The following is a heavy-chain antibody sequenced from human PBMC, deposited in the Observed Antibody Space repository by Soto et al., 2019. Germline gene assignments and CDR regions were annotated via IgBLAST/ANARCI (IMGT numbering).Heavy chain of an antibody. CDR2: IYYSGST. Sequence: PSETLSLTCTVSGGSISSGGYYWSWIRQHPGKGLEWIGYIYYSGSTYYNPSLKSRVTISVDTPKNQFSLKLSSVTAADTAVYYCARPRLYCSGGSCQSRASWYFDLWGRGTLVTVSS. CDR3: ARPRLYCSGGSCQSRASWYFDL. CDR1: GGSISSGGYY. V-gene: IGHV4-31*03. J-gene: IGHJ2*01. D-gene: IGHD2-15*01.